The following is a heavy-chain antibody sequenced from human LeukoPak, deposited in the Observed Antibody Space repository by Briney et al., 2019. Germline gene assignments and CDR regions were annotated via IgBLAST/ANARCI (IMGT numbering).Heavy chain of an antibody. CDR3: ARDDYDSNGYYLFDC. D-gene: IGHD3-22*01. CDR2: IYSTGDT. Sequence: PGGSLRLSCAVSGFTVSSKYMSWVRQAPGKRLEWVSVIYSTGDTRYADSVKGRFTISRDNSKNTLYLQMNSLRAEDTAVYYCARDDYDSNGYYLFDCWGQGTLVAVSS. V-gene: IGHV3-66*01. J-gene: IGHJ4*02. CDR1: GFTVSSKY.